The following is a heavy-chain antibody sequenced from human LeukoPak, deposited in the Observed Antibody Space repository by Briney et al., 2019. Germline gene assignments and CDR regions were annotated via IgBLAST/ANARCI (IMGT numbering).Heavy chain of an antibody. CDR1: GFTVSSNY. CDR3: AREVIPAANFNKGWFDP. J-gene: IGHJ5*02. D-gene: IGHD2-2*01. V-gene: IGHV3-53*01. CDR2: IYSDDRT. Sequence: GGSLRLSCAASGFTVSSNYMSWVRQAPGKGLEWVSVIYSDDRTYYANSVKGRFTTSRDNSKNTLYIQMNSLRAEDTAVYYCAREVIPAANFNKGWFDPWGQGILVTVSS.